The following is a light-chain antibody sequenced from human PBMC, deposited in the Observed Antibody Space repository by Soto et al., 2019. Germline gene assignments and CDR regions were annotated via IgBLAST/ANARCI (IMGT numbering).Light chain of an antibody. J-gene: IGLJ3*02. Sequence: QSALTQPPSASGSPGQSVTISCTGTSSDVGAYNYVSWYQQHAGKAPKLVIYEVTKRPSGVPDRFSGSKSANTASLTVSGIQAEDEADYYCSSFASSNTCVFGGGTQLTVL. V-gene: IGLV2-8*01. CDR2: EVT. CDR3: SSFASSNTCV. CDR1: SSDVGAYNY.